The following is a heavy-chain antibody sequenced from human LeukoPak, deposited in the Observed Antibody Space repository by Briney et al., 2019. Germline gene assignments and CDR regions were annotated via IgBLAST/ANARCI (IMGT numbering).Heavy chain of an antibody. J-gene: IGHJ5*02. CDR1: GGSISSYY. Sequence: SETLSLTCTVSGGSISSYYWSWIRQPPGKGLEWIGYIYYSGSTNYNPSLKSRVTISVDTSKNQFSPKLSSVTAADTAVYYCARGSPPGGSGSYYNWFDPWGQGTLVTVSS. D-gene: IGHD3-10*01. CDR2: IYYSGST. CDR3: ARGSPPGGSGSYYNWFDP. V-gene: IGHV4-59*01.